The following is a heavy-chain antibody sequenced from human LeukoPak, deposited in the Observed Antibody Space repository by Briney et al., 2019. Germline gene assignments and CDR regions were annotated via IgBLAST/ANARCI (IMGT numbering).Heavy chain of an antibody. V-gene: IGHV3-23*01. D-gene: IGHD1-26*01. CDR1: GFTFSSFA. Sequence: GGSLRLSCAASGFTFSSFAMTWVRQAPGKGLEWVSTISGGGGSTYYADSVKGRFTISRDNSKNTLYLQVNSLRAEDTAVYYCAKGGKWDVTPFDYWGQGTLVTVSS. J-gene: IGHJ4*02. CDR3: AKGGKWDVTPFDY. CDR2: ISGGGGST.